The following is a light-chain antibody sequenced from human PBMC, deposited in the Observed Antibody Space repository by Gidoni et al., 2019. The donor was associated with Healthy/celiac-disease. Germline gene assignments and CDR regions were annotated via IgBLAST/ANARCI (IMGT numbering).Light chain of an antibody. CDR3: QQHNCYPRS. Sequence: DIQVNQSPSFLSASVGDRVTITCRASQGMSSYLALSQQEPGKAPTLLIYSASTLQSGVPSRFCRSGSSTEFSLPISSLQPEDFSTYYCQQHNCYPRSFXQXTKLXIK. CDR1: QGMSSY. J-gene: IGKJ2*04. CDR2: SAS. V-gene: IGKV1-9*01.